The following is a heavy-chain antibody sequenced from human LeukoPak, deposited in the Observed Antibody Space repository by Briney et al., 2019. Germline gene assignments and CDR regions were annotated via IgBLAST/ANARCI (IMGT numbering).Heavy chain of an antibody. CDR3: ARGAGSIVVVPAAMVYYFDH. Sequence: SVKVSCKASGGTFSSYAISWVRQAPGQGLEWMGGIIPIFGTANYAQKFQGRVTITADESTSTAYMELSSLRSEDTAVYYCARGAGSIVVVPAAMVYYFDHWGQGTLVTVSS. CDR2: IIPIFGTA. V-gene: IGHV1-69*13. CDR1: GGTFSSYA. J-gene: IGHJ4*02. D-gene: IGHD2-2*01.